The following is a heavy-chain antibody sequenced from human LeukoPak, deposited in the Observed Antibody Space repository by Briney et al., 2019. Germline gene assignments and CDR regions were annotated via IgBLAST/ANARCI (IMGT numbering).Heavy chain of an antibody. Sequence: PSETLSLTCAVYGGSFRGYYWSWIRHPPGKGLEWIGEINHSGSTNYNPSLKSRVTISVDTSKNQFSLKLSSVTAADTAVYYCARGRIVGATTREGGDYWGQGTLVTVSS. CDR1: GGSFRGYY. CDR3: ARGRIVGATTREGGDY. D-gene: IGHD1-26*01. V-gene: IGHV4-34*01. CDR2: INHSGST. J-gene: IGHJ4*02.